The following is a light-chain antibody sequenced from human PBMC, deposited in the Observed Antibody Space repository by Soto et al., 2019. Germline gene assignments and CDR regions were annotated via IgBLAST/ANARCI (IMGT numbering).Light chain of an antibody. CDR1: SSNIGAGYD. CDR3: LSYDSSLSGYV. CDR2: GNS. Sequence: QSVLTQPPSVAGAPGQRVTISCTGSSSNIGAGYDVHWYQQLPGTAPKLLIYGNSNRPSGVPDRFSGSKSGTSASLAITGLQAEDEADYYCLSYDSSLSGYVFGTGTKLTGL. J-gene: IGLJ1*01. V-gene: IGLV1-40*01.